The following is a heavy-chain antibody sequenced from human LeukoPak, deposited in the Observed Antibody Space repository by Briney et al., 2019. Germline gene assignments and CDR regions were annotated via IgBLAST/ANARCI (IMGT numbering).Heavy chain of an antibody. CDR1: GYTFTGYY. CDR3: RTDRYGDYGDYIDY. Sequence: ASVKVSCKASGYTFTGYYMHWVRQAPGQGLEWMGWINPNSGGTNYAQKFQGRVAMTRDTSISTAYMELSRLRSDDTAVYYCRTDRYGDYGDYIDYWGQGTLVTVSS. J-gene: IGHJ4*02. CDR2: INPNSGGT. V-gene: IGHV1-2*02. D-gene: IGHD4-17*01.